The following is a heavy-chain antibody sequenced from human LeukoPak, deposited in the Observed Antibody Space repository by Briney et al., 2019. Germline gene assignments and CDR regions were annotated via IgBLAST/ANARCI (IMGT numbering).Heavy chain of an antibody. V-gene: IGHV3-7*03. D-gene: IGHD6-6*01. J-gene: IGHJ5*02. CDR3: ARDGPYSTSSTHPP. CDR1: AFIFSGHW. CDR2: IKEDGSER. Sequence: PGGSLRLSCEGSAFIFSGHWMNWVRQTPGKGLEWVASIKEDGSERQYVDSVKGRFSISRDNTKGSLFLQLNSLRAEDTAVYYCARDGPYSTSSTHPPWGQGTLVTVSS.